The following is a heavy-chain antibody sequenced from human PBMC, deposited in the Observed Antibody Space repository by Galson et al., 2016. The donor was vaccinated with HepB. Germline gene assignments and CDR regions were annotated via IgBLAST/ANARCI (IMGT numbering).Heavy chain of an antibody. V-gene: IGHV1-69*04. CDR2: IIPIFDIT. D-gene: IGHD5-24*01. CDR3: ARDNGRDGYNALLDY. J-gene: IGHJ4*02. CDR1: GGTFSSYA. Sequence: SVKVSCKASGGTFSSYAISWVRQAPGQGLEWMGRIIPIFDITNFAQTFQGRITITADKSTTTAYMELSSLRSDDTAVYYCARDNGRDGYNALLDYWGQGTLVTVSS.